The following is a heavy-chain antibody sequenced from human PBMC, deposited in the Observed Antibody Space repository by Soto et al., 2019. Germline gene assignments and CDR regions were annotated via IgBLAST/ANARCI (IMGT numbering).Heavy chain of an antibody. Sequence: QVQLVQSGAEVKKPGSSVKVSCKASGGTFSSYAMSWVRQAPGQGLEWMGGIIPIFGTANYAQKFQGRVTITADESTSTYYMELSSLRSEDTAVYYCARTDYDILTGYPRDYFDYWGQGTLVTVSS. D-gene: IGHD3-9*01. J-gene: IGHJ4*02. CDR3: ARTDYDILTGYPRDYFDY. CDR1: GGTFSSYA. CDR2: IIPIFGTA. V-gene: IGHV1-69*01.